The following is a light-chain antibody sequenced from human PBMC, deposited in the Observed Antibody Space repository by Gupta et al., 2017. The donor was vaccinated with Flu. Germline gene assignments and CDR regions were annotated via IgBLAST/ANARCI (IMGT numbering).Light chain of an antibody. V-gene: IGKV2D-30*01. CDR1: HCHGDSDGNNY. CDR2: EGS. CDR3: RQCERCPWT. Sequence: VTLGQPAFISSGTSHCHGDSDGNNYLNWFQQKPGQAPRRLIYEGSHWESGVPDRFSGSGSGTDFTLKIRSVEAEDIGVYYCRQCERCPWTFGPGTKVEIK. J-gene: IGKJ1*01.